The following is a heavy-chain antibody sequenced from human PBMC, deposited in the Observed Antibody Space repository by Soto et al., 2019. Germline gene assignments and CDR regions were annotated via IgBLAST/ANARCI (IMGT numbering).Heavy chain of an antibody. CDR1: GYTFTSYY. Sequence: QVQLVQSGAEVKKPGASVKVSCKASGYTFTSYYMHWVRQAPGQGLEWMGIINPSGGSTSYAQKFQGRVTMTTDTSTSTVYMELSSLRSADTAVYYCARNYDSSGYYFGAFDYWGQGTLVTVSS. CDR3: ARNYDSSGYYFGAFDY. CDR2: INPSGGST. J-gene: IGHJ4*02. D-gene: IGHD3-22*01. V-gene: IGHV1-46*01.